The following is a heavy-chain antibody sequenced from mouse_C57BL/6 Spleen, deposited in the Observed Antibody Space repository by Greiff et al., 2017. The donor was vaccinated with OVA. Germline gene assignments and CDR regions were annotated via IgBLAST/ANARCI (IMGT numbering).Heavy chain of an antibody. CDR3: ARGGGYYVFDY. J-gene: IGHJ2*01. V-gene: IGHV1-69*01. D-gene: IGHD2-3*01. CDR1: GYTFTSYW. CDR2: IDPSDSYT. Sequence: VKLQQPGAELVMPGASVKLSCKASGYTFTSYWMHWVKQRPGQGLEWIGEIDPSDSYTNYNQKFKGKSTLTVDKSSSTAYMQLSSLTSEDSAVYYCARGGGYYVFDYWGQGTTLTVSS.